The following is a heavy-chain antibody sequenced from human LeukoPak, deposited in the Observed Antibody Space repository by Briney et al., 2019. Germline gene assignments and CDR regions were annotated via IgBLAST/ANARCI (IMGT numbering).Heavy chain of an antibody. CDR3: ARVSSYYYVSSGYYIDY. CDR1: GYTFTGYD. Sequence: ASVKVSCKASGYTFTGYDMPWVRQAPGQGLEWMGWINAYNGSTNYAQKFQGRVTMTRDTSTSAAYMELRSLRSDDTAVYYCARVSSYYYVSSGYYIDYWGQGTLVTVSS. J-gene: IGHJ4*02. CDR2: INAYNGST. V-gene: IGHV1-2*02. D-gene: IGHD3-22*01.